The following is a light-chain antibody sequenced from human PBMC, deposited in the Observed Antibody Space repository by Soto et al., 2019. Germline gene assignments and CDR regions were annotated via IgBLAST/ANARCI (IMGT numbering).Light chain of an antibody. V-gene: IGKV3-11*01. J-gene: IGKJ4*01. Sequence: EIVLTQSPATLSLSPRERATLSCRASQSVSSYLAWYQQKPGQAPRLLIYDAPNMATGIPARFSGSGSGTDFTLTISSLEPEDFAVYYCQQRSNWPLTFGGGTKVEIK. CDR1: QSVSSY. CDR2: DAP. CDR3: QQRSNWPLT.